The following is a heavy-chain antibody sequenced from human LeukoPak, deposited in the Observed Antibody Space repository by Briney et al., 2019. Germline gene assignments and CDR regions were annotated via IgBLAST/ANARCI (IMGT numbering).Heavy chain of an antibody. CDR3: AKVPHGDYAVDY. Sequence: LSGGSLRLSCAASGFTFSSYGMHWVRQAPGKGLEWVAVISYDGSNKYYADSVKGRFTISRDNSKNTLYLQMNSLRAEDTAVYYCAKVPHGDYAVDYWGQGTLVTVSS. V-gene: IGHV3-30*18. CDR1: GFTFSSYG. CDR2: ISYDGSNK. J-gene: IGHJ4*02. D-gene: IGHD4-17*01.